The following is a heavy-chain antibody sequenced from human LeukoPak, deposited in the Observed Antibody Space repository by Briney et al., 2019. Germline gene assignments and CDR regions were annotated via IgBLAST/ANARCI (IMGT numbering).Heavy chain of an antibody. CDR2: IWSDASNQ. Sequence: GGSLRLSCAASGLSFSTYAMHWVRQAPGKGLDWVAMIWSDASNQYYADSVKGRFTISRDNSKNTVFLQMDSLRAEDSAVYYCARIIRLLDYWGQGTLVTVSS. J-gene: IGHJ4*02. CDR3: ARIIRLLDY. V-gene: IGHV3-33*01. CDR1: GLSFSTYA. D-gene: IGHD2-21*01.